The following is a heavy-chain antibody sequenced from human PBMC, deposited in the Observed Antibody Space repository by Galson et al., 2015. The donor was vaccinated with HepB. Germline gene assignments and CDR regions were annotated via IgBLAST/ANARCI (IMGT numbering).Heavy chain of an antibody. V-gene: IGHV3-7*03. Sequence: SLRLSCAASGFTFSSYWMSWVRQAPGKGLEWVANIKQDGSEKYYVDSVKGRFTISRDNAKNSLYLQMNSLRAEDTAVYYCARGMKGIAAAGLDYWGQGTLVTVSS. J-gene: IGHJ4*02. D-gene: IGHD6-13*01. CDR2: IKQDGSEK. CDR3: ARGMKGIAAAGLDY. CDR1: GFTFSSYW.